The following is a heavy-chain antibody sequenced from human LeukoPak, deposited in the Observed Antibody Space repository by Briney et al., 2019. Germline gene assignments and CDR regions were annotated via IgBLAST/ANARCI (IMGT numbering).Heavy chain of an antibody. Sequence: GASVKVSCKASGYTFTNFGISWVRQAPGQGLEWMGWISAYNGDTNYALNLQDRVTMTTDTSTSTAYMELRSLRSDDTAVYYCARAGIVGATRSFDYWGQGTLVTVSS. J-gene: IGHJ4*02. D-gene: IGHD1-26*01. CDR3: ARAGIVGATRSFDY. V-gene: IGHV1-18*01. CDR2: ISAYNGDT. CDR1: GYTFTNFG.